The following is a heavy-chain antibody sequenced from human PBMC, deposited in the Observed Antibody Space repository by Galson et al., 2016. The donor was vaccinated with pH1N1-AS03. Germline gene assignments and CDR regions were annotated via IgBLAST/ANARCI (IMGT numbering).Heavy chain of an antibody. J-gene: IGHJ4*01. D-gene: IGHD5-18*01. CDR2: IKSKTDGGTT. Sequence: SLRLSCAGPGFTFNNTWMSWVRQAPGEGLEWVGRIKSKTDGGTTEYAAPVKGRFTISRDDSRDTLHLQMNSLKTEDSALYYCVTGGNNFGHEYWGQGALVTVSS. V-gene: IGHV3-15*01. CDR1: GFTFNNTW. CDR3: VTGGNNFGHEY.